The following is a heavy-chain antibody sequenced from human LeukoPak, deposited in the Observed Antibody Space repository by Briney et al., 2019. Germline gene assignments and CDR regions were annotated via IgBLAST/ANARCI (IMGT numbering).Heavy chain of an antibody. CDR2: IYTSGST. V-gene: IGHV4-4*07. D-gene: IGHD5-12*01. Sequence: PSETLSLTCAVSGGSISSYYWSWIRQPAGKGLEWIGRIYTSGSTNYNPSLKSRVTMSVDTSKNQFSLKLSSVTAADTAVYYCVREGYNNWFDPWGQGTLVTVSS. CDR3: VREGYNNWFDP. J-gene: IGHJ5*02. CDR1: GGSISSYY.